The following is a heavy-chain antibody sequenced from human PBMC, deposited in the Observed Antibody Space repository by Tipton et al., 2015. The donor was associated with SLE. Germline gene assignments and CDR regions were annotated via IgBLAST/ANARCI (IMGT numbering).Heavy chain of an antibody. V-gene: IGHV3-53*05. CDR2: IYSGGST. CDR3: ARVGYCSGGSCLYWYFDL. Sequence: SLRLSCAASGFTVSSNYVSWVRQAPGKGLEWVSVIYSGGSTYYADSVKGRFTISRDNSKNTLYLQMNRLRAEDTAVYYCARVGYCSGGSCLYWYFDLWGRGTLVTVSS. J-gene: IGHJ2*01. CDR1: GFTVSSNY. D-gene: IGHD2-15*01.